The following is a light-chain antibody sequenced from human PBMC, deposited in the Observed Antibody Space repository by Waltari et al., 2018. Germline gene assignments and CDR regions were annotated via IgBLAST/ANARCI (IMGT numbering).Light chain of an antibody. CDR1: SRDVGGYNY. Sequence: QSALTQPASVSGSPGQSITISCTGTSRDVGGYNYVSWYQPHPDKAPKLMIYDVSRRPEGVSNRFSGSKSGNTASLTISGLQAEDDADYYCSSYTSSSTFLVVFGGGTKLTVL. J-gene: IGLJ2*01. V-gene: IGLV2-14*01. CDR2: DVS. CDR3: SSYTSSSTFLVV.